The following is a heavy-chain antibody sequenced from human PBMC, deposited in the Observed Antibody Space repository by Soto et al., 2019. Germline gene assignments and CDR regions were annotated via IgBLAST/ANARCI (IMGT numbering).Heavy chain of an antibody. J-gene: IGHJ4*02. Sequence: GGSLRLSCAASGFTFSSYSMNWVRQAPGKGLEWVSSISSSSSYIYYADSVKGRFTISRDNAKNSLYLQMNSLRAEDTAVYYCARGLITPGSYFDYWGQGTLVTVSS. CDR1: GFTFSSYS. CDR2: ISSSSSYI. V-gene: IGHV3-21*01. D-gene: IGHD3-16*01. CDR3: ARGLITPGSYFDY.